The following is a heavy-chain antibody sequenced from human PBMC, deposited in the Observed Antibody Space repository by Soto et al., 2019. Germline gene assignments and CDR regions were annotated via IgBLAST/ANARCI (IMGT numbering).Heavy chain of an antibody. Sequence: SETLSLTCAVSGGSISSSNWWSLVRQPPGKGLEWIGEIYHSGSTNYNPSLKSRVTISVDKSKNQFSLKLSSVTAADTAVYYCAGPLWGYSYGPHFDYWGQGTLVTVSS. CDR2: IYHSGST. V-gene: IGHV4-4*02. CDR3: AGPLWGYSYGPHFDY. CDR1: GGSISSSNW. J-gene: IGHJ4*02. D-gene: IGHD5-18*01.